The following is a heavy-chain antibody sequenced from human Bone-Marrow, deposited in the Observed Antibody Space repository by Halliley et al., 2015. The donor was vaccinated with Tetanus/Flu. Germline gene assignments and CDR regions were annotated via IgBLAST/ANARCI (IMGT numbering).Heavy chain of an antibody. J-gene: IGHJ5*02. V-gene: IGHV4-31*02. Sequence: LGWIGSIYDRGYPSYSPSLKSRVTISAGPSENRFSLKVSSVTAADTAVYYCARESDTFTDDAWGQGTLVSVSS. CDR3: ARESDTFTDDA. CDR2: IYDRGYP. D-gene: IGHD3-16*01.